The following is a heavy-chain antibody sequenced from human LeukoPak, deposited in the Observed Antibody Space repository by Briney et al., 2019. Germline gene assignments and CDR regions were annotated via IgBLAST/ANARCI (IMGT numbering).Heavy chain of an antibody. CDR3: ARGSLRFLEWPPNEGYFDY. Sequence: SETLSLTCTVSGGSISSYYWSWIRQPPGKGLEWIGYIYYSGSTNYNPSLKSRVTISVDTSKNQFSLKLSSVTAADTAVHYCARGSLRFLEWPPNEGYFDYWGQGTLVTVSS. CDR2: IYYSGST. CDR1: GGSISSYY. V-gene: IGHV4-59*01. J-gene: IGHJ4*02. D-gene: IGHD3-3*01.